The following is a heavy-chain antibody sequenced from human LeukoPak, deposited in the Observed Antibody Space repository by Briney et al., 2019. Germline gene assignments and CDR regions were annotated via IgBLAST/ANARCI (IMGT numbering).Heavy chain of an antibody. D-gene: IGHD3-10*01. Sequence: GASVKVSCKASGYTFTSYDINWVRQATGQGLEWVGWMNPNSGNTGYAQKFQGRVTMTRNTSISTAYMELSSLRSEDTAVYYCARGHRYYYGSGSYSIDYWGQGTLVTVSS. CDR2: MNPNSGNT. CDR1: GYTFTSYD. V-gene: IGHV1-8*01. J-gene: IGHJ4*02. CDR3: ARGHRYYYGSGSYSIDY.